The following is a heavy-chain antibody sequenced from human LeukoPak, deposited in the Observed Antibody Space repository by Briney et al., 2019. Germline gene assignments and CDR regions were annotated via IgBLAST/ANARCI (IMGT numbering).Heavy chain of an antibody. CDR2: ISAYNGNT. CDR3: ARVVLMVYAIRGSWFDP. D-gene: IGHD2-8*01. J-gene: IGHJ5*02. V-gene: IGHV1-18*01. CDR1: GYTFTSYG. Sequence: GASVKVSCKASGYTFTSYGISWVRQAPGQGLEWMGWISAYNGNTNYAQKLQVRVTMTTDTSTSTAYMELRSLRSDDTAVYYCARVVLMVYAIRGSWFDPWGQGTLVTVSS.